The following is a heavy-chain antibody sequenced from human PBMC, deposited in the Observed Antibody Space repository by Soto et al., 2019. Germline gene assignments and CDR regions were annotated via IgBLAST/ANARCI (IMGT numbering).Heavy chain of an antibody. CDR1: GGTFSSYT. CDR2: IIPILGIA. CDR3: ASRSTIAVAGPYYDGMDV. D-gene: IGHD6-19*01. Sequence: QVQLVQSGAEVKKPGSSVKVSCKASGGTFSSYTISWVRQAPGQGLEWMGRIIPILGIANYAQKFQGRVTITADKSTSTDYMELSSLSSEDTALYYCASRSTIAVAGPYYDGMDVWGQGTTVTVSS. V-gene: IGHV1-69*02. J-gene: IGHJ6*02.